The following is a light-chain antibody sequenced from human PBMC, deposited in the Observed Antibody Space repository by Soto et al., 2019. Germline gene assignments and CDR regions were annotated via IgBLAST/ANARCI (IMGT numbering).Light chain of an antibody. CDR1: RSNIGSNF. CDR2: DNN. CDR3: GTWDSSLDAGV. J-gene: IGLJ2*01. Sequence: QAVVTQPPSVSAAPGQKVTISCSGSRSNIGSNFVTWYQQLPGTAPKLLIFDNNKRFSGIPDRFSGSKSGTSATLGITGLQTGDEADYYCGTWDSSLDAGVFGGGTKLTVL. V-gene: IGLV1-51*01.